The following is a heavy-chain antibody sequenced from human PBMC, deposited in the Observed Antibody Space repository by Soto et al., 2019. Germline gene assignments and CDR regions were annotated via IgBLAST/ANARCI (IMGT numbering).Heavy chain of an antibody. V-gene: IGHV3-11*01. J-gene: IGHJ6*02. CDR1: GFTFSDYY. D-gene: IGHD3-9*01. CDR2: ISSSGSTI. Sequence: VGSLRLSCAASGFTFSDYYMSWIRQAPGKGLEWVSYISSSGSTIYYADSVKGRFTISRDNAKNSLYLQMNSLRAEDTAVYYCAREGYDILTGSYGMDVWGQGTTVTVSS. CDR3: AREGYDILTGSYGMDV.